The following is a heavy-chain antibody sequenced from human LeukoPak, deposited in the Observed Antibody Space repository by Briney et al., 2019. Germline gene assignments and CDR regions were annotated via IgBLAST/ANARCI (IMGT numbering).Heavy chain of an antibody. Sequence: SETLSLTCTVSGYSISSGYYWGWIRQPPGKGLEWIGSIYHSGSTYYNPSLKSRVTISVDTSKNQFSLKLSSVTAADTAVYYCARDRYYYDSSGYGLWFDPWGQGTLVTVSS. J-gene: IGHJ5*02. CDR2: IYHSGST. D-gene: IGHD3-22*01. CDR1: GYSISSGYY. V-gene: IGHV4-38-2*02. CDR3: ARDRYYYDSSGYGLWFDP.